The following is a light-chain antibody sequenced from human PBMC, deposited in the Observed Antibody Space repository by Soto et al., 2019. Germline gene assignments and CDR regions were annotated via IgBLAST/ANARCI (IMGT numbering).Light chain of an antibody. CDR1: HSDVGSYNL. CDR2: EDS. CDR3: CSYAGSFSVM. Sequence: QSALTQPASVSGSPGQSITISCTGTHSDVGSYNLVSWYQQHPGKAPKLIIYEDSKRPSGVSNRFSGSKSGYTASLTISGLEAEDEADYYCCSYAGSFSVMFGGGTKVTVL. V-gene: IGLV2-23*01. J-gene: IGLJ3*02.